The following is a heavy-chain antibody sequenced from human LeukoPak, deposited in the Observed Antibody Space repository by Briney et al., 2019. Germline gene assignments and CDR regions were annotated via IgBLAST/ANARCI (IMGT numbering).Heavy chain of an antibody. J-gene: IGHJ6*03. D-gene: IGHD1-26*01. V-gene: IGHV4-4*07. CDR1: GGSIRSYY. Sequence: SETLSLTCTVSGGSIRSYYWSGMRQPAGKGLEWFGRIYTSGSTNYNPSLKSRVTVSVDTSKNQFSLKLSSVTAADTAVYYCAKSGSPFYYYYYMDVWGKGTTVTVSS. CDR2: IYTSGST. CDR3: AKSGSPFYYYYYMDV.